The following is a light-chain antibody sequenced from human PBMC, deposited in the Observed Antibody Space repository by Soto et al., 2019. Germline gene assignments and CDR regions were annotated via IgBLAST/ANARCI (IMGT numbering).Light chain of an antibody. CDR2: EVS. J-gene: IGLJ2*01. CDR1: SSDVGGYKY. CDR3: SSHSSSGTLI. V-gene: IGLV2-14*01. Sequence: QSALTQPASVSGSPGQSITISCTGTSSDVGGYKYVSWYQQFPGKAPKLMIYEVSNRPSGVSNRFSGFKSGNTASLTISGLLVEDDADYYCSSHSSSGTLIFGGGTKLTVL.